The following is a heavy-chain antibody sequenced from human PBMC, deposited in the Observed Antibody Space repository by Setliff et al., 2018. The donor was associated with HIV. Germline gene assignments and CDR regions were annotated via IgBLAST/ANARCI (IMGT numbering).Heavy chain of an antibody. CDR1: GFTFNSFG. D-gene: IGHD1-1*01. V-gene: IGHV3-33*01. CDR3: ARVFRNLPDY. J-gene: IGHJ4*02. CDR2: IWYDASKK. Sequence: GGSLRLSCAASGFTFNSFGIHWVRQAPGKGLEWVALIWYDASKKEYADSVKGRFNILRDDSKKTVDLHLTSVTPEDTAVYYCARVFRNLPDYWGQGTLVTVSS.